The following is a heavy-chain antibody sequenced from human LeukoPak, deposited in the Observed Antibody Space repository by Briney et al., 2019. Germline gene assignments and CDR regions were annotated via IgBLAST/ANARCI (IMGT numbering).Heavy chain of an antibody. Sequence: GGSLRLSCAASGFTFSDYYMSWIRQAPGKGLEWVSYISSSGSTIYYADSVKGRFTISRDNARNSLYLQMNSLRAEDTAVYYCARDNYDSSGPYYFDYWGQGTLVTVSS. D-gene: IGHD3-22*01. J-gene: IGHJ4*02. CDR1: GFTFSDYY. CDR3: ARDNYDSSGPYYFDY. V-gene: IGHV3-11*04. CDR2: ISSSGSTI.